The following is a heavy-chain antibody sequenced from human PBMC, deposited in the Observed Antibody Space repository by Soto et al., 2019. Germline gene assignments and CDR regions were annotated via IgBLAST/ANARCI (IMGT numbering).Heavy chain of an antibody. Sequence: QVQLVQSGAEVKKPGSSVKVSCKASGGTFSSYAISWVRQAPGQGLEWMGGIIPIFGTSNYAQKFQGRVTITADESTSTAYMELSSLRSEDTAVYYCTCGKSRRGGSRFDYWGQGTLVTVSS. CDR2: IIPIFGTS. D-gene: IGHD2-15*01. J-gene: IGHJ4*02. CDR1: GGTFSSYA. V-gene: IGHV1-69*12. CDR3: TCGKSRRGGSRFDY.